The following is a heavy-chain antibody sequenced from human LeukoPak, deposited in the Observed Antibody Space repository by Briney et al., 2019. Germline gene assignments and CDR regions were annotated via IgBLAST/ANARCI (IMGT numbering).Heavy chain of an antibody. CDR1: GFTFDDYA. CDR2: ISWNSGDI. J-gene: IGHJ4*02. V-gene: IGHV3-9*01. Sequence: GGSLRLSCADSGFTFDDYAMHWVRQAPGKGLEWVSGISWNSGDIGYADSVKGRFTISGDNAKNSLYLQMNSLRAEDTALYYCAKVRGYSYGPFDYWGQGTLVTVSS. CDR3: AKVRGYSYGPFDY. D-gene: IGHD5-18*01.